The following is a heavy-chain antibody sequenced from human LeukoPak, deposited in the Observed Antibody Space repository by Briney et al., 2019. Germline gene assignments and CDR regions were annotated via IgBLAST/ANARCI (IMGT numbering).Heavy chain of an antibody. CDR2: ISYDGSNK. Sequence: GGSLRLSCAASGFTFSSYAMHWVRQAPGKGLEWVAVISYDGSNKYYADSVKGRFTISRDNSKNTLYLQMNSLRAEDTAVYYCARDPGQQLVRNYFDYWGQGTLVTVSS. CDR3: ARDPGQQLVRNYFDY. D-gene: IGHD6-13*01. CDR1: GFTFSSYA. J-gene: IGHJ4*02. V-gene: IGHV3-30-3*01.